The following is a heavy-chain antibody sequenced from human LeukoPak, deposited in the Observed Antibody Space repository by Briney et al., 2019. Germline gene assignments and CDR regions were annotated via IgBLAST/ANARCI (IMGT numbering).Heavy chain of an antibody. CDR3: ARGYSYRYEY. Sequence: PGGSLRLSCAASGFTFSSYDMHWVRQPTGRGLEWVAAIGTAGDSYYPGSVGGRFTVSREDAKNSLYLQMNSLTAGDTAVYYCARGYSYRYEYWGQGTLVTVSS. D-gene: IGHD3-10*01. V-gene: IGHV3-13*01. J-gene: IGHJ4*02. CDR2: IGTAGDS. CDR1: GFTFSSYD.